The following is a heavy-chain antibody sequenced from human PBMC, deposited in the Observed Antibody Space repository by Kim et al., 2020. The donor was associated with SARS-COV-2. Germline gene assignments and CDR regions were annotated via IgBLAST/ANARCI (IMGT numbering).Heavy chain of an antibody. D-gene: IGHD3-16*01. J-gene: IGHJ4*02. CDR1: GFTFRTYA. Sequence: GGSLRLSCADSGFTFRTYAMHWVRQALGKGLEWVAVISYDGRNQYYADSVKGRFTISRDNSKSTLYLQMSSLRAEDTAMYHCARDRFGTVVRGVDYWGQGTLVTVSS. CDR3: ARDRFGTVVRGVDY. CDR2: ISYDGRNQ. V-gene: IGHV3-30*04.